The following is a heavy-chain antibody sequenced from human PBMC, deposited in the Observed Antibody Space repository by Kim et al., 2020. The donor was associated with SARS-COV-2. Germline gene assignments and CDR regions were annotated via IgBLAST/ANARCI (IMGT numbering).Heavy chain of an antibody. CDR3: ARGDWLTAPGAFDY. CDR2: IYGGGST. Sequence: GGSLRLSCAASNFTVSSNYMSWVRQAPGKGLEYVSIIYGGGSTNYADSVKGRFTISRDNSKNTLYLQMNSLRAEDTAVYYCARGDWLTAPGAFDYWGQGTLVTVSS. CDR1: NFTVSSNY. V-gene: IGHV3-53*01. D-gene: IGHD6-13*01. J-gene: IGHJ4*02.